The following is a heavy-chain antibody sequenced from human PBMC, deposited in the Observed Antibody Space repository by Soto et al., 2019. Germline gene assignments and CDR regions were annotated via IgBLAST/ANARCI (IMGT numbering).Heavy chain of an antibody. Sequence: EVQLVVSGGGLVQPGGSLRLSCAAPGFTFGSYWMRWVRQAPGKGLVWVSRISLDGSRTTYADSVKGRFTISRDNAKSTLYLLMNSLRAEDTAVYYCARAPPRYSLGYRYYGMDVWGQGTTVTVSS. J-gene: IGHJ6*02. V-gene: IGHV3-74*01. D-gene: IGHD2-21*01. CDR2: ISLDGSRT. CDR3: ARAPPRYSLGYRYYGMDV. CDR1: GFTFGSYW.